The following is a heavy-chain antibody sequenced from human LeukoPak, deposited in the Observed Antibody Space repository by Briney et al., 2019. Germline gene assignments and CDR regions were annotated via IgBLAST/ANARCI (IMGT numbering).Heavy chain of an antibody. CDR1: GYSFTSYW. CDR2: IYPGDSDT. Sequence: GESLKISCKGSGYSFTSYWIGWVRPLPGKGLEWMGIIYPGDSDTRYSPSFQGQVTISADKSVSTAYLQWSSLKASDTAMYYRATSMAGYHYYFDYWGQGTLVTVSS. D-gene: IGHD3-9*01. J-gene: IGHJ4*02. V-gene: IGHV5-51*01. CDR3: ATSMAGYHYYFDY.